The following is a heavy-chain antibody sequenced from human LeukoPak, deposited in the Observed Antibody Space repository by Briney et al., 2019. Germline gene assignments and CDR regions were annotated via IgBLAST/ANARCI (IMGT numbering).Heavy chain of an antibody. CDR2: IYYSGST. Sequence: SETLSLTCTVSGGSISSSSYYWGWIRQPPGKGLEWIGSIYYSGSTYYNPSLKSRVTISVDTSKNQFSLKLNSVTAADTAVYYCARPSDQLLFGIDYWGQGTLVTVSS. CDR3: ARPSDQLLFGIDY. J-gene: IGHJ4*02. D-gene: IGHD2-2*01. CDR1: GGSISSSSYY. V-gene: IGHV4-39*01.